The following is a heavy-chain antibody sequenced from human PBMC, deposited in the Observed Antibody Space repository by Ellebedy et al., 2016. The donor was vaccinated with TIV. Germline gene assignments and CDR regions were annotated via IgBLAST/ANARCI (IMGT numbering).Heavy chain of an antibody. V-gene: IGHV4-59*08. CDR1: GGSISSYY. Sequence: SETLSLTCTVSGGSISSYYWSWIRQPPGKGLEWIGYIYYSGSTNYNPSLKSRVTISVDTSKNQFSLKLSSVTAADTAVYYCAKHRHDYGDYGAFDIWGQGTMVTVSS. D-gene: IGHD4-17*01. CDR2: IYYSGST. J-gene: IGHJ3*02. CDR3: AKHRHDYGDYGAFDI.